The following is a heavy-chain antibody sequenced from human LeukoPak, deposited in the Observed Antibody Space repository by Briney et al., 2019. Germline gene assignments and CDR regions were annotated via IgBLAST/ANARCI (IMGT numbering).Heavy chain of an antibody. Sequence: GGSQRLSCAASEFTFTNSAMTWVRQAPGKGLEWVSAISGSGDKIHYADSVKGRFTISRDNSKNTLYLQMNSLRVEDTAIYYCAKDWSCDYWGQGTLITVSS. D-gene: IGHD1-26*01. CDR2: ISGSGDKI. V-gene: IGHV3-23*01. CDR1: EFTFTNSA. J-gene: IGHJ4*02. CDR3: AKDWSCDY.